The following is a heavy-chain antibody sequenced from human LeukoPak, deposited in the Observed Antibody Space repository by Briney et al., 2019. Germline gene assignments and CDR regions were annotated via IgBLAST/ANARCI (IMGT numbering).Heavy chain of an antibody. J-gene: IGHJ5*02. CDR1: GGSISSGGYY. V-gene: IGHV4-31*03. Sequence: PSQTLSLTCTVSGGSISSGGYYWSWIRQHPGKGLEWIGYIYYSGSTYYNPSLKSRVTISVDTSKNQFSLKLSSVTAADTAVYYCARARTLIRIMITFGGVIDRFDPWGQGTLVTVSS. CDR3: ARARTLIRIMITFGGVIDRFDP. CDR2: IYYSGST. D-gene: IGHD3-16*02.